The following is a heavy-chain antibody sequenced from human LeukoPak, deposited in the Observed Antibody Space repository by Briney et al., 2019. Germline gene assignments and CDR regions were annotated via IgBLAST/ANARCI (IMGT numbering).Heavy chain of an antibody. CDR2: MNPNSGNT. J-gene: IGHJ4*02. Sequence: ASVKVSCEASGYAFISYDINWVRQATGQGLEWVGYMNPNSGNTGYAQKFQGRVTITKNTSITTAYMELSSLRSEDTAVYYCAREGFDYWGQGTLVTVSS. CDR1: GYAFISYD. V-gene: IGHV1-8*01. CDR3: AREGFDY.